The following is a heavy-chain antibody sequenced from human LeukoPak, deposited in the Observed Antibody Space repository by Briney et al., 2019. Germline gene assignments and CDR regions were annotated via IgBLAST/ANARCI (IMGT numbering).Heavy chain of an antibody. Sequence: SETLSLTCAVYGGSFSGYYWSWIRQPPGKGLEWIGEINHSGSTNYNPSLKSRVTISVDTSKNQYSLKLSSVTAADTAVYYCARGVVIAPQTFDYWGQGTLVTVSS. D-gene: IGHD2-21*01. V-gene: IGHV4-34*01. CDR2: INHSGST. CDR3: ARGVVIAPQTFDY. CDR1: GGSFSGYY. J-gene: IGHJ4*02.